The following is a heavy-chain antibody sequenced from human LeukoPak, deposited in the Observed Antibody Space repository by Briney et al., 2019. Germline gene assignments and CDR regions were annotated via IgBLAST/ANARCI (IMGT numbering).Heavy chain of an antibody. CDR1: GGSISSTGHY. V-gene: IGHV4-39*07. CDR3: ARSDTVTTGYFDY. J-gene: IGHJ4*02. Sequence: PSETLSLTCSVSGGSISSTGHYWGWIRQSPEKGLDWTGSIYSNGNTYYNPSVKSRVTMSVDTSKNQFSLKLTSMTAAETAVYYCARSDTVTTGYFDYWGQGALVTVSS. D-gene: IGHD4-17*01. CDR2: IYSNGNT.